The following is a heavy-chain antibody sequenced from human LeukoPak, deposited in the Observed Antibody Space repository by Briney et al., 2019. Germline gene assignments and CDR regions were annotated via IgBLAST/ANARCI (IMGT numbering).Heavy chain of an antibody. J-gene: IGHJ6*02. V-gene: IGHV1-2*02. CDR3: ARVRLPRGYSGYDLSYYYGMDV. CDR1: VYTFTGYY. Sequence: GASVKVSCKASVYTFTGYYMHWVRQAPGQGLEWMGWINPNSGGTNYAQKFQGRVTMTRDTSISTAYMDLSRLRSDDTAVCYCARVRLPRGYSGYDLSYYYGMDVWGQGTMVTVSS. CDR2: INPNSGGT. D-gene: IGHD5-12*01.